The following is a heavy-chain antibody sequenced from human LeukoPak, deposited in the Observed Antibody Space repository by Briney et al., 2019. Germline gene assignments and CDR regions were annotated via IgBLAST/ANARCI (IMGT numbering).Heavy chain of an antibody. CDR3: ARDGVETGIYMDV. J-gene: IGHJ6*03. V-gene: IGHV4-59*01. Sequence: SETLSLTCTVSGGFISSYYWSWIRQPPGKGLVWIGYIYYSGSTNYNPSLKSRVTISVDTSKNQFSLKLSSVTAADTAVYYCARDGVETGIYMDVWGKGTTVTVSS. CDR2: IYYSGST. CDR1: GGFISSYY. D-gene: IGHD3-3*01.